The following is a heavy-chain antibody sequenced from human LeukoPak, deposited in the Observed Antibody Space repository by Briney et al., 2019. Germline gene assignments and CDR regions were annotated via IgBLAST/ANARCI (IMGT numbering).Heavy chain of an antibody. CDR1: GDSIRSHY. J-gene: IGHJ4*02. Sequence: SETLSLTCTVSGDSIRSHYWSWIRQPPGKGPQWIGYVYYTGNTNSNPSLKSRVTISVDTSKNQFSLKLSSVTAADTAVYYCANYRAPYYFDYWGQGTLVTVSS. CDR3: ANYRAPYYFDY. CDR2: VYYTGNT. V-gene: IGHV4-59*11. D-gene: IGHD3-10*01.